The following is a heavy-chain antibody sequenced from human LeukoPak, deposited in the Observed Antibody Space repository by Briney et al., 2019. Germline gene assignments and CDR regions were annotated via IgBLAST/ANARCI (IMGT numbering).Heavy chain of an antibody. CDR1: GGSFSGYY. D-gene: IGHD3-22*01. CDR2: INHSGST. V-gene: IGHV4-34*01. Sequence: SETLSLTCAVYGGSFSGYYWSWIRQPPGKGLEWIGEINHSGSTNYNPSLKSRVTISVDTSKNQFSLKLSSVTAADTAVYYCARGRGYYYDSSGYSVNWFDPWGQGTLVTVSS. J-gene: IGHJ5*02. CDR3: ARGRGYYYDSSGYSVNWFDP.